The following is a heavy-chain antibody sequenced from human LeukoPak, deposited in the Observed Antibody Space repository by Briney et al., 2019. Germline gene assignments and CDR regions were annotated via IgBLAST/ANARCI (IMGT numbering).Heavy chain of an antibody. CDR3: ARLEGNTAMDHFDY. Sequence: GGSLGLSCAASGFTFSSYGMHWVRQAPGKGLEGGAVIWYDGSNKYYADSVKGRFTISRDNSKNTLYLQMNSLRAEDTAVYYCARLEGNTAMDHFDYRGQGTLVTVSS. CDR2: IWYDGSNK. CDR1: GFTFSSYG. J-gene: IGHJ4*02. D-gene: IGHD5-18*01. V-gene: IGHV3-33*01.